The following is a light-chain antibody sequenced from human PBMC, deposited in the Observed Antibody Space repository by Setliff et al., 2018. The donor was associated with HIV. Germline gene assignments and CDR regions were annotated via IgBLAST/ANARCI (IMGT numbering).Light chain of an antibody. Sequence: QSALIQPASVSGSPGQSITISCTGTSSDVADYDYVSWYQHHPGKAPKLIIYDVSKRPSGISNRFSGSKSGNTAPLTISGLQTEDETAYYCCSYTRSSTNVVFGGGTKVTVL. CDR3: CSYTRSSTNVV. CDR2: DVS. CDR1: SSDVADYDY. J-gene: IGLJ2*01. V-gene: IGLV2-14*03.